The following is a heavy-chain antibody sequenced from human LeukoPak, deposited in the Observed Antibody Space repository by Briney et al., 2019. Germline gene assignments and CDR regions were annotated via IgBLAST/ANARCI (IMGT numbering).Heavy chain of an antibody. V-gene: IGHV1-69*06. J-gene: IGHJ4*02. D-gene: IGHD2-15*01. CDR3: ARSVRIFGLSHFDY. CDR2: IIPIFGTA. CDR1: GGTFSSYA. Sequence: GASVKVSCKASGGTFSSYAISWVGQAPGRGLEWMGGIIPIFGTADYAQKFQGRVTITADKSTSTAYMELSSLRSEDTAVYYCARSVRIFGLSHFDYWGQGTLVTVSS.